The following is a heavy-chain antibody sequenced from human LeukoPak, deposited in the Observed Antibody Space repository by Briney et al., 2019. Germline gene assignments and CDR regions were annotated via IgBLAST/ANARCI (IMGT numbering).Heavy chain of an antibody. V-gene: IGHV3-30*18. D-gene: IGHD4-17*01. CDR2: ISYDGSNK. J-gene: IGHJ3*02. CDR1: GFTFSTYG. Sequence: GGSLRLSCAASGFTFSTYGMHWVRQAPGKGLEWVAVISYDGSNKYYGDSVKGRFTISRDNSKNTVYLQMNSLRAEDTAVYYCAKDSSSTALDIWGQGTMVTVSS. CDR3: AKDSSSTALDI.